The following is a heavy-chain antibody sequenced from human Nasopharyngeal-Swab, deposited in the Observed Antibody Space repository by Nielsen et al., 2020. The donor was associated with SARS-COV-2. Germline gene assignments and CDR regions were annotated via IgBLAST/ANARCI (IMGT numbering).Heavy chain of an antibody. CDR2: IYHSGST. CDR3: ARLSYDFWSGYFDY. D-gene: IGHD3-3*01. Sequence: SETLSLTCAVSGGSISSSNWWSWVRQPPGKGLEWIGEIYHSGSTNYNPSLKSRVTISVDKSKNQFSLKLSSVTAADTAVYYCARLSYDFWSGYFDYWGQGTLVTVSS. V-gene: IGHV4-4*02. CDR1: GGSISSSNW. J-gene: IGHJ4*02.